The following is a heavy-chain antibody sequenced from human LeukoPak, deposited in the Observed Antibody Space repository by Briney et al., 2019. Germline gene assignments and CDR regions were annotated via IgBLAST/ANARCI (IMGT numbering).Heavy chain of an antibody. Sequence: SQTLSLTCTVSGGSTSSGSYYWSWIRQPAGKGLEWIGRIYTSGSTNYNPSLKSRVTISVDTSKNQFSLKLSSVTAADTAVYYCAKEDDFWSGSRFDPWGQGTLVTVSS. CDR1: GGSTSSGSYY. J-gene: IGHJ5*02. CDR3: AKEDDFWSGSRFDP. V-gene: IGHV4-61*02. CDR2: IYTSGST. D-gene: IGHD3-3*01.